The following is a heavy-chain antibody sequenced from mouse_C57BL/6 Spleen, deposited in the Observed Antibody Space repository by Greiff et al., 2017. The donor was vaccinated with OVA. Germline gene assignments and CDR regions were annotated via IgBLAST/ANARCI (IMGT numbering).Heavy chain of an antibody. J-gene: IGHJ3*01. CDR3: ARSGNYYGSSPAWFAY. V-gene: IGHV1-54*01. D-gene: IGHD1-1*01. Sequence: QVQLQQSGAELVRPGTSVKVSCKASGYAFTNYLIEWVKQRPGQGLEWIGVINPGSGGTNYNEKFKGKATLTADKYSSTAYMQLSSLTSEDSAVYFCARSGNYYGSSPAWFAYWGQGTLVTVSA. CDR2: INPGSGGT. CDR1: GYAFTNYL.